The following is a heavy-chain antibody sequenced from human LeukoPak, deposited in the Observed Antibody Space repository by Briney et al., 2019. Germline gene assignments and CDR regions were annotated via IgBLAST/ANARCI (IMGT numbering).Heavy chain of an antibody. CDR3: AKDSYSKGDY. D-gene: IGHD4-11*01. CDR2: IKQDGSER. V-gene: IGHV3-7*05. CDR1: GFSFSSFW. J-gene: IGHJ4*02. Sequence: GGSLRLSCAASGFSFSSFWMSWVRQAPGKELEWVANIKQDGSERNYVGSVRGRFTISRDNAKNSLYLQMNSLRAEDTAVYYCAKDSYSKGDYWGQGTLVTVSS.